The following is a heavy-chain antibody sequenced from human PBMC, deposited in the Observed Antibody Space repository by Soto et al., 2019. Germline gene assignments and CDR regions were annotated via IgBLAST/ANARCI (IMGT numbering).Heavy chain of an antibody. Sequence: ASVKVSCKASGGTFSSYTISWVRQAPGQGLEWMGRIIPILGIANYAQKFQGRVTITADKSTSTAYMELSSLRSEDTAVYYCARDSDYGDYWVYWGQGTLVTVSS. CDR1: GGTFSSYT. CDR2: IIPILGIA. J-gene: IGHJ4*02. CDR3: ARDSDYGDYWVY. V-gene: IGHV1-69*04. D-gene: IGHD4-17*01.